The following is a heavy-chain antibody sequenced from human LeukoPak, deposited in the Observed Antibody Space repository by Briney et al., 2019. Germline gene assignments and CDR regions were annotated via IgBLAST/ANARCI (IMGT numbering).Heavy chain of an antibody. CDR3: ARRSAFGVYYYYYMDV. CDR2: INPSGGST. J-gene: IGHJ6*03. CDR1: GYTFTSYY. D-gene: IGHD3-16*01. Sequence: GASVKVSCKASGYTFTSYYMHWVRQAPGQGLEWMGIINPSGGSTSYAQKFQGRVTMTRNTSISTAYMELSSLRSEDTAVYYCARRSAFGVYYYYYMDVWGKGTTVTISS. V-gene: IGHV1-46*01.